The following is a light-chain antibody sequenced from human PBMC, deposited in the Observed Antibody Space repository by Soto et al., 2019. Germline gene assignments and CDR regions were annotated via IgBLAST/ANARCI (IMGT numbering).Light chain of an antibody. J-gene: IGKJ1*01. Sequence: DIQLTQSPSTLSATAGDRVTITCRASQSISSWLAWYQHKPGKAPKLLIYDASNLDSGVPSRFSGSGSGTEFSLTISNLQPDDCATYYCQHYENYGTFGQGTKVDIK. CDR3: QHYENYGT. CDR2: DAS. V-gene: IGKV1-5*01. CDR1: QSISSW.